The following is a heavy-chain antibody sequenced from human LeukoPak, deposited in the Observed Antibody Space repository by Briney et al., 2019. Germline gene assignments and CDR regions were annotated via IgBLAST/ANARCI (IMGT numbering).Heavy chain of an antibody. CDR3: ARASSNWSDFDF. CDR1: GYTFNGYY. V-gene: IGHV1-2*02. CDR2: INPNSGGT. J-gene: IGHJ4*03. Sequence: APVKSSCKASGYTFNGYYMHWVRQTPGQGLEWMGWINPNSGGTKYAQKFQGRVTMTRDTSISTAYMELSRLRSDDTAVYYCARASSNWSDFDFWGQRTMVTVSS. D-gene: IGHD6-13*01.